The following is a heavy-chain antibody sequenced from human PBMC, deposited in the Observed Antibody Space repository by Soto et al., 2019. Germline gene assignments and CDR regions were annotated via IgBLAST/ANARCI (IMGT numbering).Heavy chain of an antibody. CDR1: GGSISSGGYY. CDR3: ARVGGINWFDP. CDR2: IYYSGST. J-gene: IGHJ5*02. Sequence: PSETLSLTGTVSGGSISSGGYYWSWIRQHPGKGLEWIGYIYYSGSTYYNPSLKSRVTISVDTSKNQFSLKLSSVTAADTAVYYCARVGGINWFDPWGQGTLVTVSS. D-gene: IGHD3-16*01. V-gene: IGHV4-31*03.